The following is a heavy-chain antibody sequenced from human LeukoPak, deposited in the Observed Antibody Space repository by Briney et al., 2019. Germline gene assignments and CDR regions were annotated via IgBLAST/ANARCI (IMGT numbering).Heavy chain of an antibody. CDR1: GFTFSSYE. Sequence: GGSLRLSCAASGFTFSSYEMNWVRQAPGKGLEWVSYISGSGSTIYYADSVKGRFTISRDNAKNSLYLQMNSLRAEDTGVYYCARGVFVEAVAGSYWGQGTLVTVSS. V-gene: IGHV3-48*03. D-gene: IGHD6-19*01. J-gene: IGHJ4*02. CDR2: ISGSGSTI. CDR3: ARGVFVEAVAGSY.